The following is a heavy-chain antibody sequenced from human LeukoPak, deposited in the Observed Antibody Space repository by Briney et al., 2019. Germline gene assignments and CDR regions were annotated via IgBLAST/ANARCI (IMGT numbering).Heavy chain of an antibody. CDR3: ARVYSYGNNWFDP. V-gene: IGHV3-11*04. D-gene: IGHD5-18*01. CDR1: GFTFSDYY. CDR2: ISSSGSTI. J-gene: IGHJ5*02. Sequence: GGSLRLSCAASGFTFSDYYMSWIRQAPGKGLEWVSYISSSGSTIYYADSVQGRFTISRDNAKNSLYLQMNSLRAEDTAVYYCARVYSYGNNWFDPWGQGTLVTVSS.